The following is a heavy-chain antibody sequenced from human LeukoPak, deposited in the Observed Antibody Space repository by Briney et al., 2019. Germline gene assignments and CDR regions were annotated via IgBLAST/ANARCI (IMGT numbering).Heavy chain of an antibody. CDR3: ATVAGGDHGDESSPDWFDP. V-gene: IGHV1-24*01. Sequence: ASVKVSCKVSGYTLTELSMHWVRQAPGKGLEWMGGFDSEDGETIYAQKFQGRVTMTEDTSTDTAYMELSSLRSEDTAVYYCATVAGGDHGDESSPDWFDPWGQGTLVTVSS. CDR2: FDSEDGET. D-gene: IGHD4-17*01. J-gene: IGHJ5*02. CDR1: GYTLTELS.